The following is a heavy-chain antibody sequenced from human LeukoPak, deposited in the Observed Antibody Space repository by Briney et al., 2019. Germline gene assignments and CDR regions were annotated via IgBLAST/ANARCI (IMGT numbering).Heavy chain of an antibody. CDR3: ARGGCSGDNCYGGYYYYGLDV. Sequence: SETLSLTCAVYGGSFSTYLWSWIRQPPGKGLGWIGEINQGGSTNYNPSLKSRVTISVDTSKNQFSLKLNSVTAADTAVYYCARGGCSGDNCYGGYYYYGLDVWGQGTTVTVSS. CDR1: GGSFSTYL. D-gene: IGHD2-15*01. J-gene: IGHJ6*02. CDR2: INQGGST. V-gene: IGHV4-34*01.